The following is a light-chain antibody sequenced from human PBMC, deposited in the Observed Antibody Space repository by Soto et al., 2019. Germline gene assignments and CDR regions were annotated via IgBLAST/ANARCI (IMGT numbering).Light chain of an antibody. CDR2: EVN. CDR1: SSDVGAYTS. J-gene: IGLJ1*01. CDR3: SSYTSDNRDYV. Sequence: QSVLTQPASVSGSPGQSITISCTGTSSDVGAYTSVSWYQHHPGKAPKVIIYEVNKRPSGISNRFSGSKSVNTASLTISGLQPDDEAHYYCSSYTSDNRDYVFGTGTK. V-gene: IGLV2-14*01.